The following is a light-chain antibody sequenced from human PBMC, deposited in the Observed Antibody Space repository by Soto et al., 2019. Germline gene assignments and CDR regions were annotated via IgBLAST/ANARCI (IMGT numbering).Light chain of an antibody. CDR1: QSVRGY. V-gene: IGKV3D-20*01. CDR2: YAS. J-gene: IGKJ1*01. Sequence: EVVMTQSPATLSVSAGERATLSCGASQSVRGYLAWYRQKPGQAPRLLIYYASSRATGIPDRFSGSGSGTDFTLTISRLEPEDFAVYYCQVYGRSPWTFGQGTKVDIK. CDR3: QVYGRSPWT.